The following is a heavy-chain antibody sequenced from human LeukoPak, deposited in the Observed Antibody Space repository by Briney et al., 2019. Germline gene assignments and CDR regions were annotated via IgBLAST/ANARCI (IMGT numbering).Heavy chain of an antibody. V-gene: IGHV4-39*01. Sequence: SETLSLTCTVSGGSISSSSYYWGWIRQPPGKGLEWIGSIYYSGSTYYNPSLKSRVTISVDTSKNQFSLKLSSVTAADTAVYYCARPNEEWFDPWGQGTLVTVSS. J-gene: IGHJ5*02. D-gene: IGHD1-1*01. CDR3: ARPNEEWFDP. CDR1: GGSISSSSYY. CDR2: IYYSGST.